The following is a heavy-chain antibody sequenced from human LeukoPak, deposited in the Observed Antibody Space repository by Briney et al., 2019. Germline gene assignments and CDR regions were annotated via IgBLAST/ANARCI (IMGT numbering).Heavy chain of an antibody. D-gene: IGHD1-26*01. CDR1: GFTFSTYW. V-gene: IGHV3-7*03. Sequence: GGSLRLSCAASGFTFSTYWMSWVRQAPGKGLEWVANTKEDGGEKYYVDSVKGRFTISRDNSKNTLYLEMNSLRAEDTAVYYCARDSHYRKWELRSAGYWGQGTLVTVSS. CDR3: ARDSHYRKWELRSAGY. J-gene: IGHJ4*02. CDR2: TKEDGGEK.